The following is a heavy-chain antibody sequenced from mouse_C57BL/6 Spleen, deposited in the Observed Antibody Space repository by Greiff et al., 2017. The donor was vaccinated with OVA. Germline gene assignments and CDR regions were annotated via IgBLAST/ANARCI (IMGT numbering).Heavy chain of an antibody. Sequence: VQLVESGAGLVKPGGSLKLSCAASGFTFSSYAMSWVRQTPEKRLEWVAYISSGGDYIYYADTVKGRFTISRDNARNTLYLQMSSLKSEDTAMYYCTRDYYGSSYGAMDYWGQGTSVTVSS. J-gene: IGHJ4*01. V-gene: IGHV5-9-1*02. D-gene: IGHD1-1*01. CDR1: GFTFSSYA. CDR3: TRDYYGSSYGAMDY. CDR2: ISSGGDYI.